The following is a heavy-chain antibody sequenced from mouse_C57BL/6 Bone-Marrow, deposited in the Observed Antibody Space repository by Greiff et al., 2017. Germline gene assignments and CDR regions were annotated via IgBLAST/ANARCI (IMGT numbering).Heavy chain of an antibody. Sequence: QVQLQQPGAELVRPGTSVKLSCKASGYTFTSYWMHWVKQRPGQGLEWIGVIDPSDSYTNYNQKFKGKATLTVDKSSSTAYMQLSSLTSEGAAVYYCRYAWFAYWGQGTLVTVSS. V-gene: IGHV1-59*01. CDR1: GYTFTSYW. J-gene: IGHJ3*01. CDR2: IDPSDSYT. CDR3: RYAWFAY.